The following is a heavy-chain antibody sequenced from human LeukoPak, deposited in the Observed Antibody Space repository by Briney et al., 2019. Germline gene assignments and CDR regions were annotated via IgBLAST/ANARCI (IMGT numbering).Heavy chain of an antibody. Sequence: SETLSLTCTVSGGSISGYYWSWIRHPPGKGLEWIGYIYYSGSTNYNPSLKSRVTISVDTSKNQFSLKLSSVTAADTAVYYCARFGRRGLLWFGEFPNHDAFDIWGQGTMVTVSS. CDR2: IYYSGST. V-gene: IGHV4-59*01. CDR1: GGSISGYY. D-gene: IGHD3-10*01. CDR3: ARFGRRGLLWFGEFPNHDAFDI. J-gene: IGHJ3*02.